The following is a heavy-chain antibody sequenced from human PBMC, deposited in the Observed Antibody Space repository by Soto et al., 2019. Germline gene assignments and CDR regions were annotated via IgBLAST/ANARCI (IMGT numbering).Heavy chain of an antibody. V-gene: IGHV3-74*01. CDR3: ARATWMLFVPDAFDI. Sequence: GGSLRLSCAASGFTFSSYWMHWVRQAPGKGLVWVSRINSDGSSTSYADSVKGRFTISRDNAKNTLYLQMNSLRAEDTAVYYCARATWMLFVPDAFDIWGQGTMVTVSS. J-gene: IGHJ3*02. CDR1: GFTFSSYW. D-gene: IGHD2-21*01. CDR2: INSDGSST.